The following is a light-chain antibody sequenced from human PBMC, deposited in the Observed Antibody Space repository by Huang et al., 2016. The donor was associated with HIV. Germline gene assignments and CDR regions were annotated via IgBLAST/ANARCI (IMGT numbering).Light chain of an antibody. Sequence: DIQMTQSPSSLSASVGDRVSVTCRASQSISAYLNWDQQMPGRAPRLLIYGASNLQSGVSSRFSGTGSGTNFTFTITSLQPEDSAVYYCQQSYSSLSTFGPGT. J-gene: IGKJ3*01. CDR1: QSISAY. V-gene: IGKV1-39*01. CDR2: GAS. CDR3: QQSYSSLST.